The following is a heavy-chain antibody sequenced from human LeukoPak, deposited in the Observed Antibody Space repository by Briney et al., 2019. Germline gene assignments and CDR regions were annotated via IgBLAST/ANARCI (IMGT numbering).Heavy chain of an antibody. Sequence: VASVKVSCKASGYTFTTYGITWVRQAPGQGLEWMGWISAYNGNTNYAQKLQGRVTMTTDTSTSTAYMELRSLRSDDTAVYYCARALVDGYKELGSWAQGTLFTVSS. V-gene: IGHV1-18*01. CDR2: ISAYNGNT. CDR1: GYTFTTYG. J-gene: IGHJ4*02. CDR3: ARALVDGYKELGS. D-gene: IGHD5-24*01.